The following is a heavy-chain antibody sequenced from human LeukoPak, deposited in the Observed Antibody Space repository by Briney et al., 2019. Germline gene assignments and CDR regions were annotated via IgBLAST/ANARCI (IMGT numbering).Heavy chain of an antibody. CDR2: IYYSGST. CDR3: ARQERYSYGFRIDY. D-gene: IGHD5-18*01. V-gene: IGHV4-59*08. J-gene: IGHJ4*02. Sequence: SETLSLTCTVSGGSISSYYWSWIRQPPGKGLEWIGYIYYSGSTNYNPSLKSRVTISVDTSKNQFSLKLSSVTAADTAVYYCARQERYSYGFRIDYWGQGTLVTVSS. CDR1: GGSISSYY.